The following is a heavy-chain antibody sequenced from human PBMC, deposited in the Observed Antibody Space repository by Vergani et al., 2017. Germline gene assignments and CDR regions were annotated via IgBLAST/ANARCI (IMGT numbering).Heavy chain of an antibody. J-gene: IGHJ4*02. CDR3: AKDAPYDSSGYQASCFFDS. CDR1: GFTFSNYA. CDR2: FSSSGGST. D-gene: IGHD3-22*01. Sequence: EVQLLESGGGLVQPGGSLRLSCAASGFTFSNYAMSWVRQAPGKGLEWVSAFSSSGGSTYYADSVKGRFTISRDNSKNTLYLQMNSLRAEDTAVYYCAKDAPYDSSGYQASCFFDSWGQGTLVTVSS. V-gene: IGHV3-23*01.